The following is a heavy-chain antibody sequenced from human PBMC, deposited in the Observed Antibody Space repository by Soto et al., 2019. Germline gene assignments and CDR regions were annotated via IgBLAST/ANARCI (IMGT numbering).Heavy chain of an antibody. Sequence: QVQLQQWGAGLLKPSETLSLTCAVYGGSFSGYYWSWIRQPPGKGLEWIGEINHSGSTNYNSSLKSRVTISVDTSKNHFTLELRSVTAADTDVYYCARRGRYWGKGTLATVSS. CDR3: ARRGRY. CDR1: GGSFSGYY. D-gene: IGHD3-10*01. CDR2: INHSGST. J-gene: IGHJ4*02. V-gene: IGHV4-34*01.